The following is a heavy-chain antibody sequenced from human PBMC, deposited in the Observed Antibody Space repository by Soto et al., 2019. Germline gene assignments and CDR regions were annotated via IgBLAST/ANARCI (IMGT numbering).Heavy chain of an antibody. CDR1: GGSFSGYY. Sequence: QVHLQQWGAGLLKPSETLSLTCAVYGGSFSGYYWSWIRQPPGKGLEWIGEINHSGSTNYNPSLKSRVTTSVDKSKNQSSLKLSSVTDADTAVYYCASTAGILLWFGEARYYFDYWGQGTLVTV. V-gene: IGHV4-34*01. CDR2: INHSGST. CDR3: ASTAGILLWFGEARYYFDY. J-gene: IGHJ4*02. D-gene: IGHD3-10*01.